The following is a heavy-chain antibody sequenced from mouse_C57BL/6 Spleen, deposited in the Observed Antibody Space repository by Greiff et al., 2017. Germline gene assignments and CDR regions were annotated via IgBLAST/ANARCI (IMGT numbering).Heavy chain of an antibody. Sequence: VQGVESGPGLVAPSQSLSITCTVSGFSLTGYGVHWVRQPPGKGLEWLVVIWSDGSTTYNSALKSRLSISKDNSKSQVFLKMTSLQTDDTAMYYCARDGGLRRRDWYFDVWGTGTTVTVSS. D-gene: IGHD2-4*01. CDR1: GFSLTGYG. J-gene: IGHJ1*03. CDR3: ARDGGLRRRDWYFDV. CDR2: IWSDGST. V-gene: IGHV2-6*03.